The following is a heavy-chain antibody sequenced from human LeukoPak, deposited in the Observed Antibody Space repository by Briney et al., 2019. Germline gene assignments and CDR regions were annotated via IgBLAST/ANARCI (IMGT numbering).Heavy chain of an antibody. D-gene: IGHD3-10*01. Sequence: SVKVSCKASGGTFSSYAISWVRQAPGQGLEWMGRIIPILGIANYAQKFQGRVTITADKSTSTAYMELSSLRSEDTAVYYCAREDYYGSGAYDYWGQGTLVTVSS. J-gene: IGHJ4*02. CDR1: GGTFSSYA. CDR3: AREDYYGSGAYDY. CDR2: IIPILGIA. V-gene: IGHV1-69*04.